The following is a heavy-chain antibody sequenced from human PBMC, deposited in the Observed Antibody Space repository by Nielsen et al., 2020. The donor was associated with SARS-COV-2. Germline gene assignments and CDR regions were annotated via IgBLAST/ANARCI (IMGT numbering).Heavy chain of an antibody. CDR1: GGTFSSYA. CDR2: IIPILGIA. J-gene: IGHJ4*02. CDR3: AREKVTMVRGVTPGFSY. Sequence: SVKVSCKASGGTFSSYATSWVRQAPGQGLEWMGRIIPILGIANYAQKFQGRVAITADKSTSTAYMELSSLRSEDTAVYYCAREKVTMVRGVTPGFSYWGQGTLVTVSS. V-gene: IGHV1-69*04. D-gene: IGHD3-10*01.